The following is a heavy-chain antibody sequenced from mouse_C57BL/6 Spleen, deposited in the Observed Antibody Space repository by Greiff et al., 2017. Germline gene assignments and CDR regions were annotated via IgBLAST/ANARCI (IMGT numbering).Heavy chain of an antibody. CDR3: ARSYGNLYWYFDV. D-gene: IGHD2-1*01. CDR2: IHPNSGST. Sequence: QVQLQQPGAELLKPGASVKLSCKASGYTFTSYWMHWVKQRPGQGLEWIGMIHPNSGSTNYNEKFKSKATLTVDKSSSTAYMQLSSLTSEDSAVYYCARSYGNLYWYFDVWGTGTTVTVSS. CDR1: GYTFTSYW. V-gene: IGHV1-64*01. J-gene: IGHJ1*03.